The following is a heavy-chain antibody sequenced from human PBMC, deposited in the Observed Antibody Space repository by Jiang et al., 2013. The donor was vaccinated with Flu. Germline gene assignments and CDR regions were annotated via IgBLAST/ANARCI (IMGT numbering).Heavy chain of an antibody. J-gene: IGHJ2*01. V-gene: IGHV4-59*08. CDR2: IYYSGST. CDR3: ARPSTVTTYWYFDL. D-gene: IGHD4-17*01. Sequence: LLKPSETLSLTCTVSGGSISSYYWSWIRQPPGKGLEWIGYIYYSGSTNYNPSLKSRVTISVDTSKNQFSLKLSSVTAADTAVYYCARPSTVTTYWYFDLWGRGTLVTVSS. CDR1: GGSISSYY.